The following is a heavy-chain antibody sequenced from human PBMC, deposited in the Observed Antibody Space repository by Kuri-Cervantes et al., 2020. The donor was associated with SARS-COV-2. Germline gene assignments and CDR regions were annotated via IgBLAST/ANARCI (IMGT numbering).Heavy chain of an antibody. V-gene: IGHV3-74*01. CDR2: TNTDGSST. J-gene: IGHJ4*02. Sequence: GESLKISCAASGFTFSNYWMHWVRQAPGEGLVWVSRTNTDGSSTSYADSVKGRFTISRDNAKNTLYLQMNSLRAEDTAVYYCARAFLRGGSDYWGQGTLVTVSS. CDR3: ARAFLRGGSDY. D-gene: IGHD1-26*01. CDR1: GFTFSNYW.